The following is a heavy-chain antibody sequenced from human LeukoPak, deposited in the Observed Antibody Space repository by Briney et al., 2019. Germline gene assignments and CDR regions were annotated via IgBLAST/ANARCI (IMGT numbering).Heavy chain of an antibody. J-gene: IGHJ4*02. CDR2: ISAYNGNT. D-gene: IGHD1-26*01. V-gene: IGHV1-18*01. CDR1: GYRFTNYW. CDR3: ARDLGPRIVGATKDY. Sequence: GESLKISCKGSGYRFTNYWIGWVRQAPGQGLEWMGWISAYNGNTNYAQKLQGRVTMTTDTSTSTAYMELRSLRSDDTAVYYCARDLGPRIVGATKDYWGQGTLVTVSS.